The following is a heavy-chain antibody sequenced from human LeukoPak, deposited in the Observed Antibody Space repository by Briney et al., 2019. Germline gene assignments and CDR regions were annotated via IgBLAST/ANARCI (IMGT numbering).Heavy chain of an antibody. CDR1: GGSISSYY. D-gene: IGHD3-10*01. CDR2: IYYSGST. CDR3: ARDKHGSGSSHTFDP. Sequence: PSETLSLPCTVSGGSISSYYWSWIRQPPGKGLEWIAYIYYSGSTNYNPPLKSRVTISVDTSKNQFSLKLNSVTAADTAVYYCARDKHGSGSSHTFDPWGQGTVVTVSS. V-gene: IGHV4-59*01. J-gene: IGHJ5*02.